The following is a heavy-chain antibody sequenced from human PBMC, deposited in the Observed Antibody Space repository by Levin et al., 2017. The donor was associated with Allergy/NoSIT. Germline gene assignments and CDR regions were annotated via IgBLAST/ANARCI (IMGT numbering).Heavy chain of an antibody. V-gene: IGHV4-4*07. CDR3: ARDKDDGDSDY. Sequence: SQTLSLTCTVSGGSISSYYWSWIRQPAGKGLEWIGRIYTSGSTNYNPSLKSRVTMSVDTSKNQFSLKLSSVTAADTAVYYGARDKDDGDSDYWGQGTLVTVSS. D-gene: IGHD4-17*01. CDR1: GGSISSYY. CDR2: IYTSGST. J-gene: IGHJ4*02.